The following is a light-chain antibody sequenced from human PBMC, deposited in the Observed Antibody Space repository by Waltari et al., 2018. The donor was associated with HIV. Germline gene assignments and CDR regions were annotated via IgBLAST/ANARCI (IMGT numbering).Light chain of an antibody. V-gene: IGLV2-23*02. J-gene: IGLJ2*01. Sequence: QSALTQPASVSGSFGPSITISCTGTSSAVGSSNLVSWYQYHPGKAPKLIIFEVSKRPSGVSNRFSGSKSGNTASLTVSGLQAEDEAHYYCCSYARSGIPFGGGTKLTVL. CDR2: EVS. CDR3: CSYARSGIP. CDR1: SSAVGSSNL.